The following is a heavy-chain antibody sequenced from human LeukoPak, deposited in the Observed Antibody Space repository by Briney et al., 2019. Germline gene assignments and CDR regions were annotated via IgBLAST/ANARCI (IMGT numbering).Heavy chain of an antibody. V-gene: IGHV4-30-2*01. D-gene: IGHD5-12*01. CDR2: IYPSGST. CDR1: GGSISSDGYS. Sequence: TLSLTCAVSGGSISSDGYSWSWIRQPPGKGLEWIGYIYPSGSTYYNPSLKSRVTISVDRSKNQFSLNLSSVTAADTAIYYCAWGYSGYGPFDYWGQGTLVTVSS. CDR3: AWGYSGYGPFDY. J-gene: IGHJ4*02.